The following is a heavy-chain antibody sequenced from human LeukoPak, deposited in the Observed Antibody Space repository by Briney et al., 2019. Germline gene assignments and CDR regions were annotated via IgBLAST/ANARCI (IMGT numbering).Heavy chain of an antibody. J-gene: IGHJ4*02. D-gene: IGHD6-13*01. V-gene: IGHV4-34*01. CDR2: INHSGST. Sequence: SETLSLTCAVYGGSFSGYYWSWIRQPPGKGLEWIGEINHSGSTNYNPSLKSRVTISVDTSKNQFSLKLSSVTAADTAVYYCAREVGSSWYSYFDYWGQGTLVTVSS. CDR3: AREVGSSWYSYFDY. CDR1: GGSFSGYY.